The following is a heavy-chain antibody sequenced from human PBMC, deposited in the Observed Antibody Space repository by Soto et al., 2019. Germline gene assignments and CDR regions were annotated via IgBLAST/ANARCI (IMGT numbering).Heavy chain of an antibody. J-gene: IGHJ4*02. CDR3: AREPNDFDS. Sequence: QVQLVQSGTEVKKPGASVKVSCKASGYTFTSYGISWVRQAPGQGLEWMGWISAYNGNTHYAQKLQGRVTMTTDTSTRTADRELRSLRSDDTAVYYCAREPNDFDSWGQGTLVTVSS. CDR2: ISAYNGNT. D-gene: IGHD1-1*01. V-gene: IGHV1-18*01. CDR1: GYTFTSYG.